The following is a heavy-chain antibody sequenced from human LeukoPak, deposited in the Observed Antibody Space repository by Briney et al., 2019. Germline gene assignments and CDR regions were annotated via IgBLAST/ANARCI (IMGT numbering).Heavy chain of an antibody. J-gene: IGHJ3*01. CDR2: IVPSGTIM. CDR3: ARSSYSSSSSV. CDR1: GFIFSDYY. V-gene: IGHV3-11*01. D-gene: IGHD6-6*01. Sequence: PGGSLRLSCAASGFIFSDYYMNWVRQAPGKGLEWISYIVPSGTIMKYADSVRGRFTISRDNAKNSLYLQMNSLRAEDTAVYYCARSSYSSSSSVWGQGTMVTVSS.